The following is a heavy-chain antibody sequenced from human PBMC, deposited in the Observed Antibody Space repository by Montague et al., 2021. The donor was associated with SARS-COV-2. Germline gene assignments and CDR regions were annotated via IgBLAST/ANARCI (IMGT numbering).Heavy chain of an antibody. J-gene: IGHJ5*01. CDR1: GGSITTYC. V-gene: IGHV4-4*07. Sequence: SETPSLTCSVSGGSITTYCWSWVRQPAGKGLEWIGRLSTSGSTNYNPSLKSRVTISLDTSKNQVSLKLSSVTAADTAVYYCARDASSANSPANNWFDSWGQGTLVTVSS. CDR3: ARDASSANSPANNWFDS. D-gene: IGHD4/OR15-4a*01. CDR2: LSTSGST.